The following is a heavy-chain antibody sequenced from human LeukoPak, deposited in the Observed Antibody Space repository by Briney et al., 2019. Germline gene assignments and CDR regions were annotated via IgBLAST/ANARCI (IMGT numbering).Heavy chain of an antibody. CDR1: GFTFDDYA. Sequence: GRSLRLSCAASGFTFDDYAMHWVRQAPGKGLEWVSGISWNSGSIGYADSVKGRFTISRDNAKNSLYLQMNSLRAEDTALYYCAKDTGSYFGGDFDYWGQGTLVTVSS. J-gene: IGHJ4*02. D-gene: IGHD1-26*01. CDR3: AKDTGSYFGGDFDY. V-gene: IGHV3-9*01. CDR2: ISWNSGSI.